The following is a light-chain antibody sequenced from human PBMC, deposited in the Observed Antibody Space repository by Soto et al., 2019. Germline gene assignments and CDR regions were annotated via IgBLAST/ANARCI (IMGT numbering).Light chain of an antibody. CDR2: DAS. CDR3: QQRSNWWT. CDR1: ETVTGKY. J-gene: IGKJ1*01. Sequence: EIVLTQSPGTLSLSPADRATLSCRASETVTGKYLAWYQQKPGQAPRLLIYDASNRATGIPARFSGSGSGTDFTLTISSLEPEDFAVYYCQQRSNWWTFGQGTKVDIK. V-gene: IGKV3-11*01.